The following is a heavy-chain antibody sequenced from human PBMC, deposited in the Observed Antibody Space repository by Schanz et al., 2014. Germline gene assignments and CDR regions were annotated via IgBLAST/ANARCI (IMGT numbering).Heavy chain of an antibody. Sequence: EVQLVESGGGLVQPGGSLRLSCVASGFTFSRYWMSWVRQAPGKGLEWVANIKQDGSEKYYVDSVQGRFTISRDNAKNSLYLQMNSLRAEDTAVYYCAREIPAGGHFDYWGQGTLVSVSS. CDR1: GFTFSRYW. CDR2: IKQDGSEK. J-gene: IGHJ4*02. V-gene: IGHV3-7*01. D-gene: IGHD2-15*01. CDR3: AREIPAGGHFDY.